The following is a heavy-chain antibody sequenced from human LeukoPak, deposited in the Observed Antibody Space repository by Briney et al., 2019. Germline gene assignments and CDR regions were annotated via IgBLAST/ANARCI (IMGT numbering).Heavy chain of an antibody. CDR1: VYTFTSYY. D-gene: IGHD4-17*01. CDR2: INPSGGST. CDR3: AGDPWGYGEYYGMDV. Sequence: SVKISSTTSVYTFTSYYVHWVRQTPGQGLEWMGIINPSGGSTSYAQKFQGRVTMTRDTSTSTVYMELSSLRSEDTAVYYCAGDPWGYGEYYGMDVWGQGTTVTVSS. J-gene: IGHJ6*02. V-gene: IGHV1-46*01.